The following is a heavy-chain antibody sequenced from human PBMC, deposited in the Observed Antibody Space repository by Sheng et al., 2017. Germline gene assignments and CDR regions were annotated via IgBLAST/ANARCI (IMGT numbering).Heavy chain of an antibody. J-gene: IGHJ6*03. Sequence: QVQLVQSGAEVKKPGASVKVSCKASGYTFTSYGISWVRQAPGQGLEWMGWISAYNGNTNYAQKLQGRVTMTTDTSTSTAYMELRSLRSDDTAVYYCARDLSDIVEGRRSYYYYYMDVWGQGTTGHRLL. CDR1: GYTFTSYG. V-gene: IGHV1-18*01. CDR2: ISAYNGNT. CDR3: ARDLSDIVEGRRSYYYYYMDV. D-gene: IGHD2-15*01.